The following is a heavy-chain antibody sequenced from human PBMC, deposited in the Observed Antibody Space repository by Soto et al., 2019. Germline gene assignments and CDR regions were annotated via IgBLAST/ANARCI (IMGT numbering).Heavy chain of an antibody. Sequence: SETLSLTCTVSGGSISSYYWSWIRQPPGKGLEWIGYIYYSGSTNYNPSLKSRVTISVDTSKNQFSLKLSSVTAADTAVYYCARSRGQLPYTFDPWGQGTLVTVSS. CDR1: GGSISSYY. CDR3: ARSRGQLPYTFDP. CDR2: IYYSGST. J-gene: IGHJ5*02. V-gene: IGHV4-59*01. D-gene: IGHD2-2*01.